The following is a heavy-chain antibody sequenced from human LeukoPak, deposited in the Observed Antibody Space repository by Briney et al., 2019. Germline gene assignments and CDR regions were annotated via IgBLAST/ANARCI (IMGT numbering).Heavy chain of an antibody. CDR1: GFPFSSYW. V-gene: IGHV3-7*01. J-gene: IGHJ4*02. Sequence: PGESLRLSCAASGFPFSSYWMSWVRQAPGKGLEWVANIKQDGSDKYYVDSVKGRFTISRDNAKNSLYLQLNSLRADDTAVYYCARLTGTTGFDYWGQGTLVIVSS. CDR3: ARLTGTTGFDY. CDR2: IKQDGSDK. D-gene: IGHD1-1*01.